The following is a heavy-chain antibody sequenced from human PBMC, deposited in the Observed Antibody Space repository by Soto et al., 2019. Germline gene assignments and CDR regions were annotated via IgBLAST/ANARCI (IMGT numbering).Heavy chain of an antibody. CDR1: GFTFNNYA. D-gene: IGHD1-26*01. J-gene: IGHJ4*02. Sequence: WGSLRLSCAASGFTFNNYAMSWVRQAPGKGLEWVSLITGSGDSTYYADSVKGRFSISRDNSKNTLYLEMNSLRVEDAAIYYCAKTRSFFEFDYWGQGALVTVSS. V-gene: IGHV3-23*01. CDR3: AKTRSFFEFDY. CDR2: ITGSGDST.